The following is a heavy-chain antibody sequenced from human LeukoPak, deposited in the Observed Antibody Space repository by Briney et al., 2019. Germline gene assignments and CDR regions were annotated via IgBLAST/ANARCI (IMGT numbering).Heavy chain of an antibody. Sequence: PGGSLRLSCAASGFTFSSYSMNWVRQAPGKGLEWVSSITSSNSNIYYADSVKGRFTISRDNAKKSLYLQMNSLRVEDTAVYYCARGGVDYGDYEASPQFDYWGQGTLVTVSS. CDR1: GFTFSSYS. CDR2: ITSSNSNI. V-gene: IGHV3-21*01. CDR3: ARGGVDYGDYEASPQFDY. D-gene: IGHD4-17*01. J-gene: IGHJ4*02.